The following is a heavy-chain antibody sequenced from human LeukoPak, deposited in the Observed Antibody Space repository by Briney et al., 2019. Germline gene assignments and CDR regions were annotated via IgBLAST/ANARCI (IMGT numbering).Heavy chain of an antibody. D-gene: IGHD2-15*01. CDR1: GFTVSSNY. Sequence: GGSLRLSCAASGFTVSSNYMSRVRQAPGKGLEWVSVIYSGGSTYYADSVKGRFTISRDNSKNTLYLQMNSLRAEDTAVYYCARTRYCSGGSCFDYWGQGTLVTVSS. CDR2: IYSGGST. CDR3: ARTRYCSGGSCFDY. J-gene: IGHJ4*02. V-gene: IGHV3-66*01.